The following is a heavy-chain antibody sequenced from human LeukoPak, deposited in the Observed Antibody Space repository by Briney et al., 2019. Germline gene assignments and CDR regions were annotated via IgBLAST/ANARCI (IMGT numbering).Heavy chain of an antibody. V-gene: IGHV3-23*01. Sequence: GGSLRLSCAASGFTFSSYAMSWVRQAPGKGLEWVSTISGSGGRTYYADSVKGRFTVSRDNAKKSLYLQMDSLRAEDTAVYYCVPLCGGSCYRFDYWGQGTLVTVSS. D-gene: IGHD2-15*01. CDR2: ISGSGGRT. J-gene: IGHJ4*02. CDR1: GFTFSSYA. CDR3: VPLCGGSCYRFDY.